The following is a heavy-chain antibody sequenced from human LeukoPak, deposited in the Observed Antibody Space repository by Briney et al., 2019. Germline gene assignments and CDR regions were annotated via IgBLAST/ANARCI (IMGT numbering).Heavy chain of an antibody. CDR1: GGSISSSSYY. Sequence: SETLSLTCTVSGGSISSSSYYWGWIRQPPGKGLEWIGSIYYSGSTYYNPSLKSRVTISVDTSKNLFSLKLSSVTAADTAVYYCAREGISSSWYPGYYYYYMDVWGKGTTVTVSS. V-gene: IGHV4-39*07. J-gene: IGHJ6*03. CDR2: IYYSGST. CDR3: AREGISSSWYPGYYYYYMDV. D-gene: IGHD6-13*01.